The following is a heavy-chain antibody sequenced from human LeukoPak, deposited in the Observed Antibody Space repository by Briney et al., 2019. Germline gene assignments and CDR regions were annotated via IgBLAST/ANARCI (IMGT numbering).Heavy chain of an antibody. J-gene: IGHJ5*02. CDR1: GGSISSGDYY. CDR3: ARDPWSGSYYEYNWFDP. D-gene: IGHD1-26*01. V-gene: IGHV4-30-4*01. Sequence: SETLSLTCTVSGGSISSGDYYWSWIRQPPGKGLEWIGYIYYSGSTYYNLSLKSRVTISVDTSKNQFSLKLSSVTAADTAVYYCARDPWSGSYYEYNWFDPWGQGTLVTVSS. CDR2: IYYSGST.